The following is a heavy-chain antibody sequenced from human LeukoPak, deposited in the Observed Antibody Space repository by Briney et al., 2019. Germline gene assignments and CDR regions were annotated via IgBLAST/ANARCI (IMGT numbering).Heavy chain of an antibody. V-gene: IGHV3-30*01. CDR3: ARESKGYGDYYFDY. J-gene: IGHJ4*02. D-gene: IGHD4-17*01. CDR1: GFIFSNYA. Sequence: GGSLRLSCAASGFIFSNYAMHWVRQAPGKGLEWVALISSDGSKTYHADSVKGRFSISRDNSKNTLYLQLNSLRAEDTAVYYCARESKGYGDYYFDYWGQGTLVTVSS. CDR2: ISSDGSKT.